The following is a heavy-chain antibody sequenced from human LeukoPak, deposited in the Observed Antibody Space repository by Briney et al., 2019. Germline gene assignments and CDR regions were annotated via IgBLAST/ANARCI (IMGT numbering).Heavy chain of an antibody. CDR1: GFTFSNYP. CDR3: AKECGRDYDDRAFDI. CDR2: ISGTGGST. Sequence: GGSLRLSCAASGFTFSNYPMNWVRQSPERGLEWVSAISGTGGSTSYADSLKGRFTISRDNSKNTLYLQKSSLTAGDTAVYYCAKECGRDYDDRAFDIWGQGTMVTVSS. V-gene: IGHV3-23*01. D-gene: IGHD3-22*01. J-gene: IGHJ3*02.